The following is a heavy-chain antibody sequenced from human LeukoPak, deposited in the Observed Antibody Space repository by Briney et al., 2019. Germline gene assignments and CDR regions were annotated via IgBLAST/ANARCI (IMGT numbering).Heavy chain of an antibody. CDR1: GFTFSSYE. V-gene: IGHV3-48*03. CDR3: ARDFNWTPDY. Sequence: GGSLRLSCAASGFTFSSYEMNWVRQAPGKGLEWVSYINSRGNTMNYANSVKGRFTISRDNAKNSLYLQMNSLRAEDTAVYYCARDFNWTPDYWGQGTLVTVSS. CDR2: INSRGNTM. D-gene: IGHD1-20*01. J-gene: IGHJ4*02.